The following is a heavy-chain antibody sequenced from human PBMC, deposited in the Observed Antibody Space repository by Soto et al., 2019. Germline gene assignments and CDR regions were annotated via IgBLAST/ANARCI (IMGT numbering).Heavy chain of an antibody. CDR3: AKDIVWGGGDGGVGGFDV. J-gene: IGHJ3*01. Sequence: EMQLVESGGGVEQPGRSLRLSCAASGFTFEDYAMYWVRQAPGKGLEWVSSVSWNSGRVAYADSVKGRFTISRDNAKNSLYLQMNSLRREDTALYYCAKDIVWGGGDGGVGGFDVWCQGTMVTVSS. CDR1: GFTFEDYA. CDR2: VSWNSGRV. V-gene: IGHV3-9*01. D-gene: IGHD2-21*01.